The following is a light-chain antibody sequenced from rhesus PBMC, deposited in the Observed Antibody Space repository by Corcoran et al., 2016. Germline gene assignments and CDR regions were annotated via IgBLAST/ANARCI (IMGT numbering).Light chain of an antibody. CDR1: PGISSW. CDR2: KAA. Sequence: DIQMTQSPSSLSASVGDTVTITCRASPGISSWLAWYQQKPGKVPKLLIYKAASLQSGVPSRFSGSGSGTDFTLTISSLQSEDFATYYCQQYNSDPTFGQGTKVEIK. CDR3: QQYNSDPT. J-gene: IGKJ1*01. V-gene: IGKV1-21*01.